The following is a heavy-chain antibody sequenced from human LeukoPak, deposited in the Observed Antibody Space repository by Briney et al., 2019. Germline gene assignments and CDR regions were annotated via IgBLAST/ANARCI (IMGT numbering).Heavy chain of an antibody. Sequence: GGSLRLSCAASGFTFNSYWTSWVRQAPGKGLEWVANIKPDGSEKYYVDFVKGRFTISRDNAKNSVYLQMNSLRVEDTAVYYCARDGIDYWGQGTLVTVSS. CDR3: ARDGIDY. CDR2: IKPDGSEK. D-gene: IGHD1-26*01. V-gene: IGHV3-7*04. J-gene: IGHJ4*02. CDR1: GFTFNSYW.